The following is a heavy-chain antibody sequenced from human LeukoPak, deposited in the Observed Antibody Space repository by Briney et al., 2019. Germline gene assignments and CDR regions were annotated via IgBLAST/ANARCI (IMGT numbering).Heavy chain of an antibody. CDR1: GFTFSSYS. Sequence: NSGGSLRLSCAASGFTFSSYSMNWVRQAPGKGLEWVSSISSSSSYIYYADSVKGRFTISRDNSKNTLYLQMNSLRAEDTAVYYCANALLWGSSGFWDYYYYYGMDVWGQGTTVTVSS. CDR3: ANALLWGSSGFWDYYYYYGMDV. J-gene: IGHJ6*02. D-gene: IGHD3-22*01. V-gene: IGHV3-21*04. CDR2: ISSSSSYI.